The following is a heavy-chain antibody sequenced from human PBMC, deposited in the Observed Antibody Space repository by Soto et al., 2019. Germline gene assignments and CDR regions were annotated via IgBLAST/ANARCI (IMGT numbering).Heavy chain of an antibody. V-gene: IGHV3-9*02. CDR1: GFTADDSA. D-gene: IGHD4-17*01. CDR3: AKDMKWGGMTTIHYFDS. CDR2: ISSNSDTI. J-gene: IGHJ4*02. Sequence: EVQLVESGGGLVQPGRSLRLSCVASGFTADDSAMHWVRQAPGKGLEWVSGISSNSDTIDYADSVKGRLPISRDNAKNSLFLQMNSLRPEDTALYYCAKDMKWGGMTTIHYFDSWGQGTLVTVAS.